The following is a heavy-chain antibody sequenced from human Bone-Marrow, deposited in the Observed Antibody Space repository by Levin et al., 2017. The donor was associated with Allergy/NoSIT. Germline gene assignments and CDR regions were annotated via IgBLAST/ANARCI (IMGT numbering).Heavy chain of an antibody. CDR2: SGST. Sequence: SGSTSYNPSLKSRVTISLDTSKNHFSLKLSSVTAADTAVYYCARDSIAVAGIDYWGQGTLVTVSS. V-gene: IGHV4-61*03. D-gene: IGHD6-19*01. J-gene: IGHJ4*02. CDR3: ARDSIAVAGIDY.